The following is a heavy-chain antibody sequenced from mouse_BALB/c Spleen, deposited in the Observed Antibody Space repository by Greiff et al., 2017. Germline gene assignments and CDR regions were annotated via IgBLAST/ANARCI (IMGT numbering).Heavy chain of an antibody. CDR3: ASLFTTVVAMDY. V-gene: IGHV5-9-1*01. CDR2: ISSGGSYT. CDR1: GFTFSSYA. J-gene: IGHJ4*01. D-gene: IGHD1-1*01. Sequence: EVMLVESGGGLVKPGGSLKLSCAASGFTFSSYAMSWVRQTPEKRLEWVATISSGGSYTYYPDSVKGRFTISRDNAKNTLYLQMSSLRSEDTAMYYCASLFTTVVAMDYWGQGTSVTVSS.